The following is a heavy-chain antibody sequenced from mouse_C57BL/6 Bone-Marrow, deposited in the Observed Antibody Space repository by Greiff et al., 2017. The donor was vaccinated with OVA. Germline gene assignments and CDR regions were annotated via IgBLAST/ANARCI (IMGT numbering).Heavy chain of an antibody. D-gene: IGHD4-1*01. CDR1: GYTFTSYW. J-gene: IGHJ2*01. CDR2: IDPSDSYT. Sequence: VQLQQPGAELVRPGTSVKLSCKASGYTFTSYWMHWVKQRPGQGLEWIGVIDPSDSYTNYNQKFKGKATLTVDTSSSTAYMQLSSLTSEDSAVYYCARGDPLGPYFDYWGQGTTLTVSS. V-gene: IGHV1-59*01. CDR3: ARGDPLGPYFDY.